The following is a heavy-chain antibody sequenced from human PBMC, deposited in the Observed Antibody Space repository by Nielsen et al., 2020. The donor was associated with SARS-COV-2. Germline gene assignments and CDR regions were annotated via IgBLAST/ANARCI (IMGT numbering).Heavy chain of an antibody. D-gene: IGHD3-22*01. CDR1: GYTFTSYA. V-gene: IGHV1-3*01. CDR2: INAGNGNT. Sequence: ASVKVSCKASGYTFTSYAMHWVRQAPGQRLEWMGWINAGNGNTKYSQKFQGRVTITRDTSASTAYMELSSLRSEDTAVYYCARDSSGTYRRVDYWGQGTLVTVSS. CDR3: ARDSSGTYRRVDY. J-gene: IGHJ4*02.